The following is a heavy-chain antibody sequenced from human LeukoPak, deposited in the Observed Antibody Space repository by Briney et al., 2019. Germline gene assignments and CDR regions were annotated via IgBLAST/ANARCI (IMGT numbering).Heavy chain of an antibody. D-gene: IGHD3-22*01. CDR2: INHSGST. CDR1: GGSFSGHY. Sequence: KPSETLSLTCAVYGGSFSGHYWSWIRQPPGKGLEWIGEINHSGSTNYNPSLESRVTISGDTSKNQFSLKLSSVTAADTAVYYCARGYYYDSSGYHNPLDIWGQGTMVTVSS. J-gene: IGHJ3*02. V-gene: IGHV4-34*01. CDR3: ARGYYYDSSGYHNPLDI.